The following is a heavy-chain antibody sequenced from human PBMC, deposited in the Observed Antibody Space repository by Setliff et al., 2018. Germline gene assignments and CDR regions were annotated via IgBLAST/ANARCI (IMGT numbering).Heavy chain of an antibody. CDR2: ITHDGSKT. CDR1: GFIFSGSA. J-gene: IGHJ6*02. Sequence: PGGSLRLSCAASGFIFSGSAIHWVRQAPGKGLEWVASITHDGSKTYILDSVKGRFTISRDNTKNSLYLQMNSLRGEDTAVYHCTRDQDYYGMDVWGQGTTVTVSS. CDR3: TRDQDYYGMDV. V-gene: IGHV3-7*01.